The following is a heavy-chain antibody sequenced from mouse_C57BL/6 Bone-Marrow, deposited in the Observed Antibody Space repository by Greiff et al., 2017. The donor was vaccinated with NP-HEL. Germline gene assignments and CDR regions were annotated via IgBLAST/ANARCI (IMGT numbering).Heavy chain of an antibody. J-gene: IGHJ1*03. CDR3: ARFPTVVPDWYFDV. D-gene: IGHD1-1*01. CDR2: IYPGDGDT. Sequence: VQLKQSGPELVKPGASVKISCKASGYAFSSSWMNWVKQRPGKGLEWIGRIYPGDGDTNYNGKFKGKATLTADKSSSTAYMQLSSLTSEDSAVYFCARFPTVVPDWYFDVWGTGTTVTVSS. V-gene: IGHV1-82*01. CDR1: GYAFSSSW.